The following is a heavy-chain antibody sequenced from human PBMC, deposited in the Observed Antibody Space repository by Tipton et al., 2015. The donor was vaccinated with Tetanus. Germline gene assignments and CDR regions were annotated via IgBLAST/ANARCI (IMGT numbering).Heavy chain of an antibody. J-gene: IGHJ4*02. CDR1: GFIFSSYG. Sequence: CAASGFIFSSYGIHWVRQAPGKGLEWVAVSWYDGTDKYYADSMKGRFTISRDNSKITLYLQMNSLRAEDTAVYYCAREADCSGGSCFSGDFDNWGQGTQVTVSS. CDR3: AREADCSGGSCFSGDFDN. CDR2: SWYDGTDK. D-gene: IGHD2-15*01. V-gene: IGHV3-33*01.